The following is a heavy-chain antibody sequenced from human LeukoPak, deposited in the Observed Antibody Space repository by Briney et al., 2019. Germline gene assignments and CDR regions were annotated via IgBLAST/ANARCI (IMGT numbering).Heavy chain of an antibody. Sequence: SETLSLTCAVSGGSISTDMNYWGWVRQAPGKTLQWLGSIHHTGTTFSNPSLTSRVTPSIRASKSQFSLSLRSVTAADTAVYSCARHGPVDEADWNSEDWYFHIWGRGTLVTVSS. CDR2: IHHTGTT. CDR3: ARHGPVDEADWNSEDWYFHI. D-gene: IGHD1-7*01. V-gene: IGHV4-39*01. CDR1: GGSISTDMNY. J-gene: IGHJ2*01.